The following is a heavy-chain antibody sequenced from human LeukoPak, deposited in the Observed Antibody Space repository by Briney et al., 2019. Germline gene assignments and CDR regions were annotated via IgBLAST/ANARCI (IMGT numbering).Heavy chain of an antibody. D-gene: IGHD5-12*01. J-gene: IGHJ6*03. Sequence: PSQTLSLTCAIPGDSLSSNSAAWHWIRQSPSRGLEWLGRTYYRSKWYNDYAVSVKSRITINPDTSKNQFSLQLNSVTPEDTAVYYCARALGYGGRPDYYYYYYMDVWGKGTTVTVSS. V-gene: IGHV6-1*01. CDR2: TYYRSKWYN. CDR1: GDSLSSNSAA. CDR3: ARALGYGGRPDYYYYYYMDV.